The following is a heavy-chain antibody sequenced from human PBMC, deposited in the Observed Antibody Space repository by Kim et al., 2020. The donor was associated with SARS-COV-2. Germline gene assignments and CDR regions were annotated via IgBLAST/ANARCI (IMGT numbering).Heavy chain of an antibody. CDR1: GFRFSDYA. Sequence: GGSLRLSCAASGFRFSDYAMQWVRQAPGKGLDYVSDISTDGSIIKYADSVTGRFTISRDNSKNTLYLQMGSLRAEDMAVYYCARVVHAGGNNDYFDYW. CDR2: ISTDGSII. D-gene: IGHD5-18*01. J-gene: IGHJ4*01. V-gene: IGHV3-64*02. CDR3: ARVVHAGGNNDYFDY.